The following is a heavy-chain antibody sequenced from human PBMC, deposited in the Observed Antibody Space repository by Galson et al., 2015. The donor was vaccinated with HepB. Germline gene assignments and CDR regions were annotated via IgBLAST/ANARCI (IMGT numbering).Heavy chain of an antibody. Sequence: SLRLSCAVSGISFSTYAMSWVRQAPGKGLEWVSAISGSGMNTYYADSVKGRFAISRDNSKNTLSLQMNSLRAEDTALYYCAKASNTMALPYFDYWGQETLVTVSS. CDR1: GISFSTYA. CDR3: AKASNTMALPYFDY. J-gene: IGHJ4*02. CDR2: ISGSGMNT. V-gene: IGHV3-23*01. D-gene: IGHD3-10*01.